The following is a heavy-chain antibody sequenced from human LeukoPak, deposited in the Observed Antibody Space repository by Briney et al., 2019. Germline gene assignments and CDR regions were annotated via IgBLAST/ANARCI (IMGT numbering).Heavy chain of an antibody. CDR1: GFTFSSYG. D-gene: IGHD3/OR15-3a*01. CDR2: ISYDGSNK. V-gene: IGHV3-30*18. CDR3: AKDYWTGYYESFDY. Sequence: GGSLRLSCAASGFTFSSYGMHWVRQAPGKGLEWVAVISYDGSNKYCADSVKGRFTISRDNSKNTLYLQMNSLRAEDTAVFYCAKDYWTGYYESFDYWGQGTLVTVSS. J-gene: IGHJ4*02.